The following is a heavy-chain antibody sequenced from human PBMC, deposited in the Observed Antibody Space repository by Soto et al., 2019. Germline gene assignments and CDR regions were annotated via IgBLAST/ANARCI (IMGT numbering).Heavy chain of an antibody. D-gene: IGHD3-22*01. CDR2: ISSSSSTI. V-gene: IGHV3-48*02. J-gene: IGHJ4*02. CDR3: ERDDEYDTRGYLALFDY. Sequence: GGSLRLSCAASGFTFSSYSMNWVRQAPGKGLEWVSYISSSSSTIYYADSVKGRFTISRDNAKNSLYLQMNSLRDDDTAVYYCERDDEYDTRGYLALFDYWGQGILVYVS. CDR1: GFTFSSYS.